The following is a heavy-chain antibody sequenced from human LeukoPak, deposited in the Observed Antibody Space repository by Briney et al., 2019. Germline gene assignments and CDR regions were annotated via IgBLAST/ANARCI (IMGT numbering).Heavy chain of an antibody. CDR2: ISGSGGST. CDR1: GFTFSSCA. CDR3: AKLFLEWLLYGPEDY. Sequence: PGGSLRLSCAASGFTFSSCAMSWVRQAPGKGLEWVSGISGSGGSTYYADSVKGRFTISRDNSKNTLYLQMNSLRAEDTAVYYCAKLFLEWLLYGPEDYWGQGTLVTVSS. J-gene: IGHJ4*02. V-gene: IGHV3-23*01. D-gene: IGHD3-3*01.